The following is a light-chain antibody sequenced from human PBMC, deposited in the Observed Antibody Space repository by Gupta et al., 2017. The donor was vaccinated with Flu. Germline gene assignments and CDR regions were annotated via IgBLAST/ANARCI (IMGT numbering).Light chain of an antibody. Sequence: EIVLTQSPATLSLSPGDRATLSCRASRNINTWLAWYQQKPAQAPRLLIYGASNRAVGIPARFSGSGSGTDFTLTISSLEPEDFAVYYCQQRDDWPDTFGQGTKVEIK. V-gene: IGKV3-11*01. CDR3: QQRDDWPDT. CDR2: GAS. J-gene: IGKJ2*01. CDR1: RNINTW.